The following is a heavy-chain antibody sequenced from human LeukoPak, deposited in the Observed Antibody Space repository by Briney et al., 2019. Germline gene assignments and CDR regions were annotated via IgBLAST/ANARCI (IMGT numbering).Heavy chain of an antibody. CDR2: INPSGGST. D-gene: IGHD3-10*01. CDR3: ARPESLLWFGELSGGLDY. Sequence: ASVEVSCKASGYTFTGYYMHWVRQAPGQGLEWMGIINPSGGSTSYAQKFQGRVTMTRDTSTSTVYMELSSLRSEDTAVYYCARPESLLWFGELSGGLDYWGQGTLVTVSS. V-gene: IGHV1-46*01. J-gene: IGHJ4*02. CDR1: GYTFTGYY.